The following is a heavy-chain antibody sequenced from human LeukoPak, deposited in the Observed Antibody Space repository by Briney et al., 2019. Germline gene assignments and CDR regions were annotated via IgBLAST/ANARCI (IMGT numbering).Heavy chain of an antibody. CDR1: GYTFSAYY. CDR3: ARPGHYDFNYSDP. Sequence: ASVKVSYKASGYTFSAYYLHWVRRAPGQGLEWMGRINPDTGGTRYAQKFQGRVTMTRDTSISTAYMELSGLRSDDTAVYYCARPGHYDFNYSDPWGQGTLVTVSS. V-gene: IGHV1-2*02. D-gene: IGHD2/OR15-2a*01. CDR2: INPDTGGT. J-gene: IGHJ5*02.